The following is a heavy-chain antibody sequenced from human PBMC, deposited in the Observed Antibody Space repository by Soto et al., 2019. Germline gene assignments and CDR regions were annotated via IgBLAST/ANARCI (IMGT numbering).Heavy chain of an antibody. Sequence: EVQLLESGGGLVQPGGSLRLSCAASGFTFSSYAMSWVRQAPGKGLEWVSGISGSGDSTYYADSVKGRFTISRDNSKNTLSLQMNSLRAEDTAVYYRAMGYNYAPFDPWGQGTLVTVSS. D-gene: IGHD5-18*01. V-gene: IGHV3-23*01. CDR3: AMGYNYAPFDP. CDR1: GFTFSSYA. J-gene: IGHJ5*02. CDR2: ISGSGDST.